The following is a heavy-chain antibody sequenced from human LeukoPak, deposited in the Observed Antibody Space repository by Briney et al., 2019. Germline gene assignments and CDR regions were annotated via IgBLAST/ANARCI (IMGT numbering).Heavy chain of an antibody. Sequence: PGGSLRLSCAASGSTFSRYWMHWVRQAPGKGLVWVSLVKSDGITTIYADSVKGRFTISRDNAKNTLYLQMNSLRAEDTAVYYCAKDKSPHITMVRGVISYWGQGTLVTVSS. CDR1: GSTFSRYW. V-gene: IGHV3-74*01. D-gene: IGHD3-10*01. CDR2: VKSDGITT. J-gene: IGHJ4*02. CDR3: AKDKSPHITMVRGVISY.